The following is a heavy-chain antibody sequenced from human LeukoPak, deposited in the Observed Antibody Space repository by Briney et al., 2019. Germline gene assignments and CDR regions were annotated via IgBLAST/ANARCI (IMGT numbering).Heavy chain of an antibody. Sequence: SQTLSLTCAISGDSVSRNTAGWSWIRQSPSRGLEWLGRTYYRSKWYSDFAPSVRNRITIHPDTSKNQFSLKLSSVTAADTAVYYCARLASVNWFDPWGQGTLVTVSS. CDR3: ARLASVNWFDP. CDR1: GDSVSRNTAG. V-gene: IGHV6-1*01. CDR2: TYYRSKWYS. J-gene: IGHJ5*02.